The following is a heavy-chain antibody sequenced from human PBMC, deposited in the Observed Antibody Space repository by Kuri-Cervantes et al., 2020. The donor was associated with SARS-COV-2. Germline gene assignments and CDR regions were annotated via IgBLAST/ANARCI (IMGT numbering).Heavy chain of an antibody. V-gene: IGHV3-48*01. D-gene: IGHD5-18*01. CDR2: ISSSSSTI. Sequence: LSLTCAASGFTFSSYSMNWVRQAPGKGLEWVSYISSSSSTIYYADSVKGRFTISRDNAKNSLYLQMNSLRAEDTAVYYCAKAHHKYSYGQTPFDYWGQETLVTVSS. J-gene: IGHJ4*02. CDR1: GFTFSSYS. CDR3: AKAHHKYSYGQTPFDY.